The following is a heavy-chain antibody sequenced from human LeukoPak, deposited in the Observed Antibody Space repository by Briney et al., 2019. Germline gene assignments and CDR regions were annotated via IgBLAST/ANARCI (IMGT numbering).Heavy chain of an antibody. Sequence: GSLRLSCAASGFTFNTYDMHWVRQAPGKSLEWVSTIGSAGDTYYPGSVKGRFTISRENAKNSLYLQMNRLSAGDTAVYYCARGGFCGGDCYSRSLDHWGQGILVTVSS. D-gene: IGHD2-21*02. J-gene: IGHJ4*02. V-gene: IGHV3-13*01. CDR2: IGSAGDT. CDR3: ARGGFCGGDCYSRSLDH. CDR1: GFTFNTYD.